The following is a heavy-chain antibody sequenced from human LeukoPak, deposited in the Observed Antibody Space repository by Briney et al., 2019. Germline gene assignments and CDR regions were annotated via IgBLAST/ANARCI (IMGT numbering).Heavy chain of an antibody. Sequence: GGSLRLSCEGSAFIFSGHWMNWARRAPGKGLEWVSVISGSGGNTYYADSVKGRFTISRDNSKNTLYLQMNSLRVEDTAVYYCARKTGDCWGQGTLVIVSS. V-gene: IGHV3-23*01. CDR1: AFIFSGHW. J-gene: IGHJ4*02. D-gene: IGHD1-14*01. CDR3: ARKTGDC. CDR2: ISGSGGNT.